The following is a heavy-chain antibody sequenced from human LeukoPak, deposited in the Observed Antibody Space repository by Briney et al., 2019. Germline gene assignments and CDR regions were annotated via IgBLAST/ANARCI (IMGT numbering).Heavy chain of an antibody. CDR2: IYSGGST. Sequence: PGRSLRLSCAASGFTFSSYGMHWVRQAPGKGLEWVSVIYSGGSTYYADSVKGRFTISRDNSKNTLYLQMNSLRAEDTAVYYCARARFGELLNWGQGTLVTVLS. J-gene: IGHJ4*02. V-gene: IGHV3-66*01. CDR1: GFTFSSYG. CDR3: ARARFGELLN. D-gene: IGHD3-10*01.